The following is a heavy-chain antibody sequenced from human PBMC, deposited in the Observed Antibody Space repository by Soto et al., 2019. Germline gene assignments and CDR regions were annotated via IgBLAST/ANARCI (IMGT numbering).Heavy chain of an antibody. CDR3: AKDRGSGTLRYYGMDV. V-gene: IGHV3-30*18. CDR1: GFSFSGFA. D-gene: IGHD3-10*01. J-gene: IGHJ6*02. Sequence: GGSLRLSCAASGFSFSGFAVHWVRQAPGKGLEWVAVMSSDETKINYADSVKGRFTISRDNSKNTLFLQLNGLRPEDTAVYFCAKDRGSGTLRYYGMDVWGQGTTVTVS. CDR2: MSSDETKI.